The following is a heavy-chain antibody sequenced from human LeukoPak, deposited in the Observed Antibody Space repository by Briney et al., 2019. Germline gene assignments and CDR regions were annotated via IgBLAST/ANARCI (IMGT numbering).Heavy chain of an antibody. CDR2: ISYDGSNK. D-gene: IGHD6-19*01. V-gene: IGHV3-30*18. CDR3: AKAEQWLGYYFDY. J-gene: IGHJ4*02. CDR1: GFTFSNYG. Sequence: GGSLRLSCAASGFTFSNYGMHWVRQAPGKGLEWVAVISYDGSNKYYADSVKGRFTISRDNSKNTLYLQMNSLRAEDTAVYYCAKAEQWLGYYFDYWGQGTLVTVSS.